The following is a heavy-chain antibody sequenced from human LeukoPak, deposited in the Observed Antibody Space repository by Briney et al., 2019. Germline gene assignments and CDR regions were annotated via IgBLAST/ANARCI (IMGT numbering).Heavy chain of an antibody. V-gene: IGHV3-23*01. Sequence: GGSLRLSCAASGFTFSSLAMSWVRQAPGKGLEWVSGVSGSGGSTYYADSVKGRFTISRDDSKNTMHLQMNSPRAEDTAVYYCAKDTVLRGYSYGYDYWGQGTLVTVSS. CDR2: VSGSGGST. J-gene: IGHJ4*02. D-gene: IGHD5-18*01. CDR3: AKDTVLRGYSYGYDY. CDR1: GFTFSSLA.